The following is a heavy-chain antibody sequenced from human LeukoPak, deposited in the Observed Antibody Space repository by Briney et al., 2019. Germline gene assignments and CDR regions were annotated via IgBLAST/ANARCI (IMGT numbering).Heavy chain of an antibody. CDR1: GFTVSSNY. J-gene: IGHJ4*02. V-gene: IGHV3-53*05. Sequence: GGSLRLSCAASGFTVSSNYMSWVRQAPGKGLEWVSVIYSGGSTYYADSVKGRFIISRDNSKNTLYLQMNSLRAEDTAVYYCAREWFGELLSYFDYWGQGTLVTVSS. CDR2: IYSGGST. D-gene: IGHD3-10*01. CDR3: AREWFGELLSYFDY.